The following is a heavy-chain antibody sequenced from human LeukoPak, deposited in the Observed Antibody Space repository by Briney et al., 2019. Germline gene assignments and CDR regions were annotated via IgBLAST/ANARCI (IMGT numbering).Heavy chain of an antibody. Sequence: GASVKVSCKVSGYTLTELSMHWVRQAPGQGLEWMGWISAYNGNTNYAQKLQGRVTMTTDTSTSTAYMELRSLRSDDTAVYYCAREDGYCSSTSCYIWFDPWGQGTLVTVSS. V-gene: IGHV1-18*01. CDR3: AREDGYCSSTSCYIWFDP. D-gene: IGHD2-2*03. CDR1: GYTLTELS. CDR2: ISAYNGNT. J-gene: IGHJ5*02.